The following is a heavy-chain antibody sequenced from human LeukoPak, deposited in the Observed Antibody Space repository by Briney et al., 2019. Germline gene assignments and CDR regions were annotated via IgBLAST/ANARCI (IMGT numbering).Heavy chain of an antibody. V-gene: IGHV3-7*04. Sequence: TGGSLRLSCAAPGFTFSSYWMSWVGQAPGKGLEWVANIKQDGSERYYVDSVKGRFTISRDNAKNSLYLQMNSLRAVDTAVYYCARGPSGGNGFSYWGRGTLVAVSS. CDR2: IKQDGSER. CDR1: GFTFSSYW. CDR3: ARGPSGGNGFSY. J-gene: IGHJ4*02. D-gene: IGHD2-15*01.